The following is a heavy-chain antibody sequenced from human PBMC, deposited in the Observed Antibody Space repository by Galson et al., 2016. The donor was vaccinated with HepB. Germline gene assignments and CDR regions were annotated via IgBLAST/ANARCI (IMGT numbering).Heavy chain of an antibody. Sequence: ETLSLTCAVYGGSFTDYYWGWIRQSPGKGLEWIGEMHYSGNGNYNPSLKSRVIISLDTSKNHFSLRLTSVTAADTAVYYCVTRASRVTWRIDFWGQGNLVTVSS. CDR2: MHYSGNG. D-gene: IGHD7-27*01. CDR3: VTRASRVTWRIDF. J-gene: IGHJ4*02. V-gene: IGHV4-34*01. CDR1: GGSFTDYY.